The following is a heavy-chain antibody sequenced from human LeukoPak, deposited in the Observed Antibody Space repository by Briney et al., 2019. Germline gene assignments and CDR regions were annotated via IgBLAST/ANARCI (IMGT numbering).Heavy chain of an antibody. CDR1: GFTVSSNY. V-gene: IGHV3-66*01. Sequence: GGSLRLSCAAPGFTVSSNYMSWVRQAPGTGLEWVSVIYSGGSTYSADSVKGRFTISRDNSKNTLYLQMNSLRAEDTAVYYCATARGGYSSGWYERTYYYYMDVWGKGTTVTISS. D-gene: IGHD6-19*01. J-gene: IGHJ6*03. CDR2: IYSGGST. CDR3: ATARGGYSSGWYERTYYYYMDV.